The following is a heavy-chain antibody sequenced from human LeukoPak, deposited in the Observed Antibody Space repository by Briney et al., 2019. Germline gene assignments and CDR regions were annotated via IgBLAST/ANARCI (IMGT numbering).Heavy chain of an antibody. J-gene: IGHJ4*02. CDR1: GFTFSSYA. D-gene: IGHD3-10*01. V-gene: IGHV3-23*01. CDR3: AKRIYGSGSYFDY. Sequence: GGSLRLSCAASGFTFSSYAMSWVRQAPGKGLEWVSAISGSGGSTYYADSVKGRFTISRDNSKNTLYLQKNSLRAEDTAVYYCAKRIYGSGSYFDYWGQGTLVTVSS. CDR2: ISGSGGST.